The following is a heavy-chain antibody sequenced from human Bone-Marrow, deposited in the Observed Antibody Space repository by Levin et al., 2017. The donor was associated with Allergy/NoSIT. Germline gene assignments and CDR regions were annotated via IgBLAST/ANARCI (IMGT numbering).Heavy chain of an antibody. V-gene: IGHV1-18*04. J-gene: IGHJ3*02. CDR1: GYTLTRYG. CDR3: ATDPGYEPDAFDI. Sequence: PGGSLRLSCQASGYTLTRYGISWVRQAPGQGLEWMGWISVNNGETNYAQKFQGRVTMSTDTSTSTAYMELRSLRSDDTAVFYCATDPGYEPDAFDIWGQGTMVTVSS. D-gene: IGHD6-13*01. CDR2: ISVNNGET.